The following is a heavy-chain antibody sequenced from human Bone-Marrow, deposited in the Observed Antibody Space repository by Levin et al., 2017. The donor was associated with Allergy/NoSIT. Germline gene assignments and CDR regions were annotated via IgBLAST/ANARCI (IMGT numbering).Heavy chain of an antibody. CDR1: GYIFTSYW. CDR2: IYPGDSDT. Sequence: GASVKVSCQGSGYIFTSYWIGWVRQMPGKGLEWMGIIYPGDSDTRYSPSFQGQVTISADKSINSAYLQWSSLKASDTAMYYCARLDSVDYGDYGQYFDFWGQGTLVTVSS. V-gene: IGHV5-51*01. J-gene: IGHJ4*02. D-gene: IGHD4-17*01. CDR3: ARLDSVDYGDYGQYFDF.